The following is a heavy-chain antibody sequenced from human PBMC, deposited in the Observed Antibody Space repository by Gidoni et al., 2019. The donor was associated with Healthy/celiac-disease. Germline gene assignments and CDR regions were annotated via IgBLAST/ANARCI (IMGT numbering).Heavy chain of an antibody. Sequence: EVQLVESGGGLVQPGRSLRLSCAASGFTFDDYAMHWVRQAPGKGLEWVSGISWNSGSIGYADSVKGRFTISRDNAKNSLYLQMNSLRAEDTALYYCAKDRDPKTTVTSLFDYWGQGTLVTVSS. D-gene: IGHD4-17*01. CDR3: AKDRDPKTTVTSLFDY. CDR1: GFTFDDYA. J-gene: IGHJ4*02. V-gene: IGHV3-9*01. CDR2: ISWNSGSI.